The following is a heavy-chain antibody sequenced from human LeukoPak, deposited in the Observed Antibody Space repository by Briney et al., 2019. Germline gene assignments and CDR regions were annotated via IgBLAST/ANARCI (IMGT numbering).Heavy chain of an antibody. V-gene: IGHV3-74*01. CDR2: IKGDGIST. J-gene: IGHJ4*02. CDR3: AKDHYWSVDY. CDR1: GFDFSSNW. Sequence: GGSLRLSCAASGFDFSSNWMHWVRHAPGQGLVWVSRIKGDGISTNYADSVKGRFTISRDIAKNTLYLQMNSLRAEDTGVYYCAKDHYWSVDYWGRGTLVTVSS. D-gene: IGHD3-3*01.